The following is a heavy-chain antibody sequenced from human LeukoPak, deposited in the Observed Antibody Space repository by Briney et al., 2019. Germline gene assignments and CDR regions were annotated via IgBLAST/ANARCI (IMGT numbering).Heavy chain of an antibody. CDR1: GGTFSSYA. Sequence: ASVKVSCKASGGTFSSYAISWVRQAPGQGLEWMGGIIPIFGTANYAQKFQGRVTITADESTSTAYMELSSLRSEDTAVYYCARGSLGYDSSGSKGEDYYYGMDVWGQGTTVTVSS. D-gene: IGHD3-22*01. CDR2: IIPIFGTA. V-gene: IGHV1-69*13. J-gene: IGHJ6*02. CDR3: ARGSLGYDSSGSKGEDYYYGMDV.